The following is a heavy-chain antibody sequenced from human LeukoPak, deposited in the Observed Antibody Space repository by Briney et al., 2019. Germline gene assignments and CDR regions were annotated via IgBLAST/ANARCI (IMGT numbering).Heavy chain of an antibody. CDR1: GYTFTSYA. CDR2: INAGNGNT. V-gene: IGHV1-3*01. Sequence: GASVKVSCKASGYTFTSYAMHWVRQAPGQRLEWMGWINAGNGNTKYSQKFQGRVTITRDTSASTAYMELSSLRSEDTAVYYCVTNGIPVAGCYFDHWGQGTPVTVSS. CDR3: VTNGIPVAGCYFDH. J-gene: IGHJ4*02. D-gene: IGHD6-19*01.